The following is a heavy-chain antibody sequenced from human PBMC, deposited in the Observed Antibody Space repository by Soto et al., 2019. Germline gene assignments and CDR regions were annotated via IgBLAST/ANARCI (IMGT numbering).Heavy chain of an antibody. CDR1: GGSKNSSSYY. J-gene: IGHJ5*02. CDR3: ATQEVGGSYVYTFDP. D-gene: IGHD1-26*01. V-gene: IGHV4-39*01. Sequence: QLHLRESGPGLVKPSETLSLTCTVSGGSKNSSSYYWGWIRQPPGKGLEWIGSIYYSGSTYYNPSLKSRVTISVDTSKNQFSLKLSSVTAADTAVYYCATQEVGGSYVYTFDPWGQGTLLTVSS. CDR2: IYYSGST.